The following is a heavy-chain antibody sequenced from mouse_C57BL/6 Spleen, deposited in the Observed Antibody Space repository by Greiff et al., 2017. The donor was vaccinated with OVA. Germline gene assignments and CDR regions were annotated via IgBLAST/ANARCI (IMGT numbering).Heavy chain of an antibody. CDR1: GFTFSDFY. D-gene: IGHD1-1*01. V-gene: IGHV7-1*01. J-gene: IGHJ1*03. CDR3: ARAVIYYYGSSYVWYFDV. CDR2: SRNKANDYTT. Sequence: EVHLVESGGGLVQSGRSLRLSCATSGFTFSDFYMEWVRQAPGKGLEWIAASRNKANDYTTEYSASVKGRLIVSRATTQSILSLQMNALRAEDTAIYCCARAVIYYYGSSYVWYFDVWGTGTTVTVSS.